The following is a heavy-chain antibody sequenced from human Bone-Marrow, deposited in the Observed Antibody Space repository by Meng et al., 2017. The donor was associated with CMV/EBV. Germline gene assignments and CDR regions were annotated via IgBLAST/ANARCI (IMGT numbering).Heavy chain of an antibody. D-gene: IGHD6-13*01. CDR1: GYTFTGYY. V-gene: IGHV1-2*02. CDR3: ARDMVPYYYYGMDV. Sequence: ASVKVSCKASGYTFTGYYMHWVRQAPGQGLEWMGWINPNSGGTNYAQKFQGRVTMTRDTSISTAYMELNRLRSDDTAVYYCARDMVPYYYYGMDVWGQGTTVTVSS. CDR2: INPNSGGT. J-gene: IGHJ6*02.